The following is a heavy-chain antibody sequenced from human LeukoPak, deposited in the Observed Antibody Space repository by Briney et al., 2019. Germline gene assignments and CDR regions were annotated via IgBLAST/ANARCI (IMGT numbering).Heavy chain of an antibody. CDR2: FDPEDGET. J-gene: IGHJ4*02. CDR3: ARDQAPTVLSIDY. Sequence: ASVKVSCKVSGYTLTELSMHWVRQAPGKGLEWMGGFDPEDGETIYAQKFQGRVTMTTDTSTSTAYMELRSLRSDDTAVYYCARDQAPTVLSIDYWGQGTLVTVSS. D-gene: IGHD6-6*01. V-gene: IGHV1-24*01. CDR1: GYTLTELS.